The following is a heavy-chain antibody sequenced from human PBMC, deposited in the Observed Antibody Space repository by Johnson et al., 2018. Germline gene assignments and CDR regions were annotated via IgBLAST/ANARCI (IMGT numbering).Heavy chain of an antibody. CDR1: GFTFSSYA. Sequence: QVQLVQSGGGVVQPGRSLRLSCAASGFTFSSYAMHWVRQAPGKGLEWVAVISYDGSNNYYADTVKGRFTISRDNSKNTRYLQMNSLRAEDTAVYYCARSGSYYSYYYYMDVWGKGTTVTVSS. CDR3: ARSGSYYSYYYYMDV. CDR2: ISYDGSNN. J-gene: IGHJ6*03. V-gene: IGHV3-30-3*01. D-gene: IGHD1-26*01.